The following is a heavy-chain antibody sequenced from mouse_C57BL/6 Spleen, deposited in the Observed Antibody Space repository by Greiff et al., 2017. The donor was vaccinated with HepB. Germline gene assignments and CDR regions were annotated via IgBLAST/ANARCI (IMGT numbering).Heavy chain of an antibody. Sequence: EVKLVESGAELVRPGASVKLSCTASGFNIKDDYMHWVKQRPEQGLEWIGWIDPENGDTEYASKFQGKATITADTSSNTAYLQLSSLTSEDTAVYYCTRGHGGSSPFYAMDYWGQGTSVTVSS. V-gene: IGHV14-4*01. CDR2: IDPENGDT. CDR3: TRGHGGSSPFYAMDY. CDR1: GFNIKDDY. D-gene: IGHD1-1*01. J-gene: IGHJ4*01.